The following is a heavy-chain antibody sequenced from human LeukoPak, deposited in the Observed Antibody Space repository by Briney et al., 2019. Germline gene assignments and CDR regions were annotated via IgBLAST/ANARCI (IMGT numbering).Heavy chain of an antibody. V-gene: IGHV3-11*01. CDR2: ISSSGSTI. Sequence: GGSLRLSCAASGFTFSDYYMSWIRQAPGKGLERVSYISSSGSTIYYADSVKGRFTISRDNAKNSLYLQMNSLRAEDTAVYYCVRDRQRYSSSWSPYYYYGMDVWGQGTTVTDSS. D-gene: IGHD6-13*01. CDR1: GFTFSDYY. CDR3: VRDRQRYSSSWSPYYYYGMDV. J-gene: IGHJ6*02.